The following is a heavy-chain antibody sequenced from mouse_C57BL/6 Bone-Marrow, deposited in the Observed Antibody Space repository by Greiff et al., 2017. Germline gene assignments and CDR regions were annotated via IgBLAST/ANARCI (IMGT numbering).Heavy chain of an antibody. Sequence: QVQLQQSGAELMKPGASVKLSCKATGYTFTGYWIEWVKQRPGHGLEWIGEILPGSGSTNYNEKFKGKATFTADTSSNTAYMQLSSLTTEDSAIYYCARNPLNYYGSSYDWFAYWGQGTLVTVSA. CDR1: GYTFTGYW. CDR2: ILPGSGST. J-gene: IGHJ3*01. V-gene: IGHV1-9*01. D-gene: IGHD1-1*01. CDR3: ARNPLNYYGSSYDWFAY.